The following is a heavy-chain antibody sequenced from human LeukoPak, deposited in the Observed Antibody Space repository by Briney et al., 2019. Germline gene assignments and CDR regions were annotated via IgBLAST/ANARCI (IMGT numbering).Heavy chain of an antibody. CDR1: GFTFSSYA. J-gene: IGHJ1*01. V-gene: IGHV3-30*04. CDR3: ARDNGSWYVYFQH. CDR2: ISYDGSNK. D-gene: IGHD6-13*01. Sequence: GRSLRLSCAASGFTFSSYAMHWVRQAPGKGLEWVAVISYDGSNKYYADSVKGRFTISRDNSKNTLYLQMNSLRAEDTAVYYCARDNGSWYVYFQHWGQGTLVTVSS.